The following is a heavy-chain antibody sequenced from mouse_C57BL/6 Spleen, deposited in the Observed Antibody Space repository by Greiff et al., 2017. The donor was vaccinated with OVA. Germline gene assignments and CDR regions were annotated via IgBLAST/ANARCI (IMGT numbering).Heavy chain of an antibody. CDR3: ARGVYDYEAMGY. CDR2: IDPSDSET. V-gene: IGHV1-52*01. J-gene: IGHJ4*01. CDR1: GYTFTSYW. D-gene: IGHD2-3*01. Sequence: QVQLQQPGAELVRPGSSVKLSCKASGYTFTSYWMHWVKQRPIQGLEWIGNIDPSDSETHYNQKFKDKATLTVDKSSSTAYMQLSSLTSEDSAVYYCARGVYDYEAMGYWGQGTSVTVSS.